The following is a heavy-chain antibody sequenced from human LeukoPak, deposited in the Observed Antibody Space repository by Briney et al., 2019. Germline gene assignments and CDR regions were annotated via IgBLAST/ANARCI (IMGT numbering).Heavy chain of an antibody. Sequence: ASVKVSCKASGYTFTSYYMHWVRQAPGQGLEWMGIINPSGGSTSYAQKFQGRVTMTRDTSTSTVYMELSSLRSEDTAVYYCARRGLVLLWFGELGIDWFDPWGQGTLVTVSS. D-gene: IGHD3-10*01. V-gene: IGHV1-46*01. CDR2: INPSGGST. CDR1: GYTFTSYY. CDR3: ARRGLVLLWFGELGIDWFDP. J-gene: IGHJ5*02.